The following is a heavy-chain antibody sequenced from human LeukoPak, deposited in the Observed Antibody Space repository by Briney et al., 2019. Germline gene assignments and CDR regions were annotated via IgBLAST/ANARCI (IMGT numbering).Heavy chain of an antibody. J-gene: IGHJ5*02. CDR3: ARNYESSDYGYNWFDP. V-gene: IGHV3-48*04. CDR1: GFTFSSYS. D-gene: IGHD3-22*01. CDR2: ISSSSSTI. Sequence: TGGSLRLSCAASGFTFSSYSMNWVRQAPGKGLEWVSYISSSSSTIYYADSVKGRFTISRDNAKNSLHLQMNSLRAEDTAVYYFARNYESSDYGYNWFDPWGQGTLVTVSS.